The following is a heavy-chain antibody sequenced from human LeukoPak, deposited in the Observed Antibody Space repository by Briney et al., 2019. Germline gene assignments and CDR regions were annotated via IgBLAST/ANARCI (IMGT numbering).Heavy chain of an antibody. CDR3: ARDYVGTSLGY. CDR1: GYTFTNYH. D-gene: IGHD3-16*01. CDR2: INPSGGST. J-gene: IGHJ4*02. V-gene: IGHV1-46*01. Sequence: ASVKVSCKASGYTFTNYHMHWVRQAPGQGLEWMGIINPSGGSTSYAQKFQGRVTMTRDTSTSTVYMELSSLRSEDTAVYYCARDYVGTSLGYWGQGTLVTVSS.